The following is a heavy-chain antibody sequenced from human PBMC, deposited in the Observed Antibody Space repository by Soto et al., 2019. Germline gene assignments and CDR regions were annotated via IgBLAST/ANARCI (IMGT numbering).Heavy chain of an antibody. CDR1: GGSISSGDYF. CDR3: ARDRRDYGYYRGRFDP. D-gene: IGHD4-17*01. J-gene: IGHJ5*02. V-gene: IGHV4-30-4*01. Sequence: QVQLQESGPGLVKPSQTLSLTCTVSGGSISSGDYFWAWIRQPPGKGLEWIGHIYYSGNTYYNPSLKSRVTISIDTSKNQFSLNLRSLTAADTAVYYCARDRRDYGYYRGRFDPWGQGTLVTVSS. CDR2: IYYSGNT.